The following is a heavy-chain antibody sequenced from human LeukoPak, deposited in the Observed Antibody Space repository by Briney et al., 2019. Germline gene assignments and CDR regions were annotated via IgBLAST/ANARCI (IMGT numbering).Heavy chain of an antibody. D-gene: IGHD3-22*01. CDR2: IYYSGST. Sequence: PSETLSLTCTVSGGSISSYYWSWIRQPPGKGLEWIGYIYYSGSTNYNPSLKSRVTISVETSKNEFSLKLRSVTAADTAVYYCARYYYDSSGYYYYFDYWGQGTLVTVSS. CDR3: ARYYYDSSGYYYYFDY. V-gene: IGHV4-59*01. CDR1: GGSISSYY. J-gene: IGHJ4*02.